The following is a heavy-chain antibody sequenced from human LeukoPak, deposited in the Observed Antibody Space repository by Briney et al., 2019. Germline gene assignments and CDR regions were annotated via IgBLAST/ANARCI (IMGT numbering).Heavy chain of an antibody. CDR3: ARVGSGGAWFDF. CDR2: VYVTGTT. CDR1: SGSMSGYY. J-gene: IGHJ4*02. Sequence: SETLSLTCTVSSGSMSGYYWSWIRQPPGKGLEWIAYVYVTGTTNYNPSLKTRATISMDTSKNQLSLTLTSVTAADTAVYHCARVGSGGAWFDFWGQGTLVSVSS. D-gene: IGHD6-19*01. V-gene: IGHV4-59*01.